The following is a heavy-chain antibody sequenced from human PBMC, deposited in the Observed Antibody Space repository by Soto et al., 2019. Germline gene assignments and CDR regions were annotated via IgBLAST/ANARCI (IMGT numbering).Heavy chain of an antibody. D-gene: IGHD6-19*01. CDR3: SRMTLVGVVVAGGVDY. Sequence: GALKISCKGSGYSFTNYWINWVRQMPGKGLEWIGRIDPSDSYTDYSPSFQGHVTISLDTSINTAYLQWSSLMASDTAIYYFSRMTLVGVVVAGGVDYWGQGALVTLSS. CDR2: IDPSDSYT. J-gene: IGHJ4*02. V-gene: IGHV5-10-1*01. CDR1: GYSFTNYW.